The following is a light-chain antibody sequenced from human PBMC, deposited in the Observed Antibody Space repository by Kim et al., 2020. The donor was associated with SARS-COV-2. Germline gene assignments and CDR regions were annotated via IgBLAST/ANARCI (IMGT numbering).Light chain of an antibody. V-gene: IGLV3-1*01. CDR2: QDS. J-gene: IGLJ3*02. CDR3: QAWDSSPGASWV. Sequence: PGQTASITCSGDKLGDKYACWYQQKPGQSPVLVIYQDSKRPSGIPERFSGSNSGNTATLTISGTQAMDEADYYCQAWDSSPGASWVFGGGTQLTVL. CDR1: KLGDKY.